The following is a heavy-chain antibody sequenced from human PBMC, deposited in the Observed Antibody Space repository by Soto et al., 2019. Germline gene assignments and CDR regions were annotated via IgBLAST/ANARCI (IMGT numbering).Heavy chain of an antibody. Sequence: SETLSLTCAVSGGSISSGGYSWSWIRQPPGKGLEWIGYIYHSGSTYYNPSLKSRVTISVDRSKNQFSLKLSSVTAADTAVYYCAREGRDYHFDYWGQGTLVTVSS. J-gene: IGHJ4*02. CDR2: IYHSGST. CDR3: AREGRDYHFDY. CDR1: GGSISSGGYS. D-gene: IGHD4-17*01. V-gene: IGHV4-30-2*01.